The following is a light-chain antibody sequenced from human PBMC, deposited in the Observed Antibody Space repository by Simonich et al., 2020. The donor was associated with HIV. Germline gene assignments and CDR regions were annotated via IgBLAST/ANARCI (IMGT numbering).Light chain of an antibody. CDR3: QQYGSSPPYT. V-gene: IGKV3-20*01. Sequence: EIVLTQSPATLSLSPGERATLSCRASQSVSISYLAWYQQKPGKAPRLLIYGASSRATVIPDRFSGSGSGTDFTLTISRLEPEDFAVYYCQQYGSSPPYTFGQWTKLEIK. CDR1: QSVSISY. J-gene: IGKJ2*01. CDR2: GAS.